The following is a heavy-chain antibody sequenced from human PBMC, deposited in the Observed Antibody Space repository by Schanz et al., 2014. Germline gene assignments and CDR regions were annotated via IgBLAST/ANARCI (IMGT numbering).Heavy chain of an antibody. V-gene: IGHV3-53*01. J-gene: IGHJ5*02. CDR2: IYSADST. CDR1: GFSVSSNY. CDR3: AKEVGATLFHWFDP. Sequence: EVQLVESGGRLIQPGGSLRLSCAASGFSVSSNYMSWVRQAPGKGLDWVSVIYSADSTYYAVSVKGRFTISRDNSKNTLYLQLSSLRAEDAAVYYCAKEVGATLFHWFDPWGQGTLVTVSS. D-gene: IGHD1-26*01.